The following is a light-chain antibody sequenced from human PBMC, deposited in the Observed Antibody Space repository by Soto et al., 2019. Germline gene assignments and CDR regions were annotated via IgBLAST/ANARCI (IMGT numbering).Light chain of an antibody. CDR3: QQYGNSPFT. J-gene: IGKJ5*01. Sequence: EIVLTQSPSTLTLSPRETATLSCSASQSATSSYLSWYQQKPGQAPMLLIYGASSRATGIPDRFSGSGSGKDFTLTISRLEPEDFAVYYCQQYGNSPFTFGQGTRLEI. V-gene: IGKV3-20*01. CDR2: GAS. CDR1: QSATSSY.